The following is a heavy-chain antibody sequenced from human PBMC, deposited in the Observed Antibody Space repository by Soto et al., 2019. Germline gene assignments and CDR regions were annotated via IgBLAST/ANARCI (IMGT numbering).Heavy chain of an antibody. Sequence: GGSLRLSCAASGFTFSSYAMSWVRQAPGKGLEWVSAISGSGGSTYYADSVKGRFTISRDNSKNTLYLQMNSLRAEDTAVYYCAKDRDYYGSGSYYNGVGAFDIWGQGTMVTVSS. V-gene: IGHV3-23*01. CDR3: AKDRDYYGSGSYYNGVGAFDI. CDR2: ISGSGGST. CDR1: GFTFSSYA. J-gene: IGHJ3*02. D-gene: IGHD3-10*01.